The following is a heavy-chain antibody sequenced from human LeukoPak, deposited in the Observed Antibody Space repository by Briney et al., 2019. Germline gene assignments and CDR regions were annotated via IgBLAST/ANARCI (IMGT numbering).Heavy chain of an antibody. CDR2: IKSKTDGGTT. Sequence: PGGSLRLSCVASGSSFGAYSLNWVRQAPGKGLEWVGRIKSKTDGGTTDYAAPVKGRFTISRDDSKNTLYLQMNSLKTEDTAVYYCTTEAPNTMVRGVIGYFDYWGQGTLVTVSS. J-gene: IGHJ4*02. V-gene: IGHV3-15*01. CDR3: TTEAPNTMVRGVIGYFDY. D-gene: IGHD3-10*01. CDR1: GSSFGAYS.